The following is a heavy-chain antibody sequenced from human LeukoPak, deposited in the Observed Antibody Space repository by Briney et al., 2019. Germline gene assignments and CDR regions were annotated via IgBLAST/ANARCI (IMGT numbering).Heavy chain of an antibody. Sequence: PSQTLSLTCAVSGGSISSGGYSWNWIRQPPGKGLEWIGYIYHSGSTYSTPSLKSRLTISIDRSKNQFSLNLSSVTAADTAVYYCARVIDYYRVYFDYWGQGTLVTVSS. D-gene: IGHD3-22*01. CDR2: IYHSGST. CDR3: ARVIDYYRVYFDY. CDR1: GGSISSGGYS. J-gene: IGHJ4*02. V-gene: IGHV4-30-2*01.